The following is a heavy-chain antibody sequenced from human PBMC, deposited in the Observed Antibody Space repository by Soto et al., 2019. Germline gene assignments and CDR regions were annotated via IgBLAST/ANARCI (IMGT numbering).Heavy chain of an antibody. D-gene: IGHD2-2*01. J-gene: IGHJ6*02. CDR2: IIPIFGTA. CDR3: ARARKYQLLLRPSYGMDV. Sequence: SVKVSCKASGGTFSSYAISWVRQAPGQGLEWMGGIIPIFGTANYAQKFQGRVTITADESTSTAYMELSSLRSDDTAVYYCARARKYQLLLRPSYGMDVWGHGTTVTVSS. V-gene: IGHV1-69*13. CDR1: GGTFSSYA.